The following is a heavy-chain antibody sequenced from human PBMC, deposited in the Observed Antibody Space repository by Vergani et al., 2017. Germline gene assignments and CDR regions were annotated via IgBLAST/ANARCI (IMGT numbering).Heavy chain of an antibody. Sequence: QVQLVQSGSELKKPGASVKVSCKASGYTFTSYAMNWVRQAPGQGLEWMGWINTNTGNPTYAQGFTGRFVFSLDTSVSTAYLQISSLKAEDTAVYYCARDAYYDILTGYFVGYYYGMDVWGQGTTVTVSS. CDR3: ARDAYYDILTGYFVGYYYGMDV. V-gene: IGHV7-4-1*02. J-gene: IGHJ6*02. CDR2: INTNTGNP. D-gene: IGHD3-9*01. CDR1: GYTFTSYA.